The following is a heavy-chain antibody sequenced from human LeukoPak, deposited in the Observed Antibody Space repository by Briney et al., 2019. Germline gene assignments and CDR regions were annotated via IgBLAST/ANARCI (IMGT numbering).Heavy chain of an antibody. CDR1: GGSVSGYY. D-gene: IGHD2-15*01. Sequence: SETLSLTCTVSGGSVSGYYWSWIRQPPGKGLEWIGEINHSGSTNYNPSLKSRVTISVNTSKNQFSLKLSSVTAADTAVYFCARLSLEYCSGGSCYSKRFGYWGQGTLVTVSS. V-gene: IGHV4-34*01. CDR3: ARLSLEYCSGGSCYSKRFGY. J-gene: IGHJ4*02. CDR2: INHSGST.